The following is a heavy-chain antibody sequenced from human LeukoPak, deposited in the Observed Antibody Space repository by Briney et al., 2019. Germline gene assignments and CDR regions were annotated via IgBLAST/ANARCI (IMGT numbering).Heavy chain of an antibody. CDR1: GFTFSTYG. CDR2: IQIDGGNK. V-gene: IGHV3-30*02. D-gene: IGHD6-19*01. J-gene: IGHJ4*02. CDR3: AKKRAGKGDRFDY. Sequence: PGGSLRLSCAASGFTFSTYGMHWVRQAPGKGLEWVAYIQIDGGNKRYADSAKGRFTISRDNSKNTLFLQMNSLKAEDTAVYYCAKKRAGKGDRFDYWGQGTLLTVSS.